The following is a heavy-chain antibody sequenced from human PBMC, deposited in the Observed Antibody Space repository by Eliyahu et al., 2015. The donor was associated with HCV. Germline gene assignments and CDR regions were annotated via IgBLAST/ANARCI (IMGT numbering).Heavy chain of an antibody. CDR3: ARDIVVVPAATGGDYYGMDV. CDR2: IDWDDDK. J-gene: IGHJ6*02. Sequence: QVTLRESGPALVKPTQTLTLTCTFSGFSLSTXXXCVSWIRQPPGKALESLALIDWDDDKYYSTSLKTRLTISKDTSKNQVVLTMTNMDPVDTATYYCARDIVVVPAATGGDYYGMDVWGQGTTVTVSS. CDR1: GFSLSTXXXC. D-gene: IGHD2-2*01. V-gene: IGHV2-70*01.